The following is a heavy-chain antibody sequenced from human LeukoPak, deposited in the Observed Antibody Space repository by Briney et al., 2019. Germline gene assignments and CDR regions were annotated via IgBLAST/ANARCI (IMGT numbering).Heavy chain of an antibody. CDR1: GYTFTSYG. V-gene: IGHV1-2*06. CDR3: ARDGGYCGSTTCYSRAEYYYYGLDA. CDR2: INPKSGGT. J-gene: IGHJ6*02. Sequence: ASVKVSCKASGYTFTSYGISWVRQAPGQGLEWMGRINPKSGGTNYGQKFQGRVTMTRDTSISTAYMELSRLTSDDTAVYYCARDGGYCGSTTCYSRAEYYYYGLDAWGQGTTVTVSS. D-gene: IGHD2-2*02.